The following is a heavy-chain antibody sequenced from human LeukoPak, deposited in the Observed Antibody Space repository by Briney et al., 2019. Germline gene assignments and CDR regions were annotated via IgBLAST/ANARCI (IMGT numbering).Heavy chain of an antibody. J-gene: IGHJ4*02. V-gene: IGHV1-18*01. CDR2: ISAYNGNT. D-gene: IGHD3-22*01. CDR3: ARVPNYYDSSGYGGY. CDR1: GYTFTSYG. Sequence: ASVKVSCKASGYTFTSYGISGVRQAPGQGLEGMGWISAYNGNTNYAQKLQGRVTMTTDTSTSTAYMELRSLRSDDTAVYYCARVPNYYDSSGYGGYWGQGTLVTVSS.